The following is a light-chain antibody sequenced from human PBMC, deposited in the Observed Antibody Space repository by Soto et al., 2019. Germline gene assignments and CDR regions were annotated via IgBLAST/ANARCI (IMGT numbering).Light chain of an antibody. V-gene: IGKV3-15*01. CDR1: QSVSSN. J-gene: IGKJ1*01. Sequence: EIVMTQSPATLSVSPGERATLCCSASQSVSSNLAWYQQKPGQAPRLLIYGASTRATGIPARFSGSGSGTEFTLTISSLQSEDFAVYYCQQYNNWPPTWTFGQGTKVDIK. CDR2: GAS. CDR3: QQYNNWPPTWT.